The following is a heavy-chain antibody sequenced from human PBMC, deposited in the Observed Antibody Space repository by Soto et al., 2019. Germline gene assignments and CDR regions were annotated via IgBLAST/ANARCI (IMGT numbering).Heavy chain of an antibody. CDR3: AREDRGYYYYYSGMDV. CDR2: IYYSGST. V-gene: IGHV4-30-4*01. Sequence: PSETLSLTCTVSGGSISSGDYYWSWIRQPPGKGLEWIGYIYYSGSTYYNPSLKSRVTISVDTSKNQFSLKLSSVTAADTAVYHCAREDRGYYYYYSGMDVWGQGTTVTVSS. CDR1: GGSISSGDYY. J-gene: IGHJ6*02.